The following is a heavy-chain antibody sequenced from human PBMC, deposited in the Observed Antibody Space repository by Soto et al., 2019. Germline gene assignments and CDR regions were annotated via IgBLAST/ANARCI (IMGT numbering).Heavy chain of an antibody. Sequence: SVKVSCKASGGTFSSYAISWVRQAPGQGLEWMGGIIPIFGTANYAQKFQGRVTITADESTSTAYMELSSLRSEDTAVYYCAREAGVRGVITYYYYYGMDVWGQGTTVTVSS. V-gene: IGHV1-69*13. J-gene: IGHJ6*02. D-gene: IGHD3-10*01. CDR2: IIPIFGTA. CDR3: AREAGVRGVITYYYYYGMDV. CDR1: GGTFSSYA.